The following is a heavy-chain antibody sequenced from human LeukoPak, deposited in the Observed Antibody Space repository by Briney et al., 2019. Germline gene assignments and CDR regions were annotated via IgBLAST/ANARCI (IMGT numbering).Heavy chain of an antibody. J-gene: IGHJ4*02. CDR3: ASSSYRSFYDSSGYYPFDY. CDR2: INHSGST. D-gene: IGHD3-22*01. V-gene: IGHV4-34*01. CDR1: GGSFSGHY. Sequence: SETLSLTCAVYGGSFSGHYWSWIRQPPGKGLEWIGEINHSGSTNYNPSLNSRVIISVDTSKNQFSLKLSSVTAADTAAYYCASSSYRSFYDSSGYYPFDYWGQGTLVTVSS.